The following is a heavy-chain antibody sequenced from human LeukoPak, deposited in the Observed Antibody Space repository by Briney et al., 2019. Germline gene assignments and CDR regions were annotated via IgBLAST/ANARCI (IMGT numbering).Heavy chain of an antibody. V-gene: IGHV3-20*04. J-gene: IGHJ5*02. Sequence: GGSLRLSCAASGFTFDDYGMSWVRQAPGEGLEWVSGINWNGGSTGYADSVKGRFTISRDNAKNSLYLQMNSLRAEDTALYYCARSAIVVVPAAMRVDNWFDPWGQGTLVTVSS. CDR2: INWNGGST. CDR3: ARSAIVVVPAAMRVDNWFDP. D-gene: IGHD2-2*01. CDR1: GFTFDDYG.